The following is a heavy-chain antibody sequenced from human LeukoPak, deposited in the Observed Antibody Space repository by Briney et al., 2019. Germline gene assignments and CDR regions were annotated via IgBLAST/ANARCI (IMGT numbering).Heavy chain of an antibody. CDR1: GGTFSTYP. CDR2: IIPIFGAP. V-gene: IGHV1-69*06. D-gene: IGHD4-11*01. Sequence: SVKVSCNLSGGTFSTYPINWVRQAPGQGLEWMGKIIPIFGAPDYAQKFQGRVTITADKSTNTAFMELISVRSDDTAAYYCATPRRLTDYYYYYMNVWGNGTTVTVSS. J-gene: IGHJ6*03. CDR3: ATPRRLTDYYYYYMNV.